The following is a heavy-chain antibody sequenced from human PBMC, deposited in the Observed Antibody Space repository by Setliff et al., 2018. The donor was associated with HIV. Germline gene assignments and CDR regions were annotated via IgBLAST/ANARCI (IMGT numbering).Heavy chain of an antibody. CDR3: ARGRVVVDNYYYYGIDV. CDR1: GGSFSGYY. J-gene: IGHJ6*02. CDR2: INHSGST. V-gene: IGHV4-34*01. Sequence: SETLSLTCAVYGGSFSGYYWSWIRQPPGKGLEWIGEINHSGSTNYNPSLKSRVTISVDTSKNQFSLKLSSVTAADTAMYYCARGRVVVDNYYYYGIDVWGQGTTVTVSS. D-gene: IGHD2-2*01.